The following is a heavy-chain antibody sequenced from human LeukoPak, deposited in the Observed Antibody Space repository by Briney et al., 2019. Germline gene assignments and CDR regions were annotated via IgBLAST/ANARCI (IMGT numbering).Heavy chain of an antibody. CDR2: ISGSGGST. CDR1: GFTFSSYA. CDR3: AKSGGYSYGPDY. J-gene: IGHJ4*02. V-gene: IGHV3-23*01. D-gene: IGHD5-18*01. Sequence: GGSLRLSCAASGFTFSSYAMSWVRPAPGKGGEWVSAISGSGGSTYYADSVKGRFTISRDNSKNTLYLQMNSLRAEDTAVYYCAKSGGYSYGPDYWGQGTLVTVSS.